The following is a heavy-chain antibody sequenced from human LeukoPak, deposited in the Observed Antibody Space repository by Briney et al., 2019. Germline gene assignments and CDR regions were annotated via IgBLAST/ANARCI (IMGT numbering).Heavy chain of an antibody. CDR3: ARGRGSSGWYYFDY. J-gene: IGHJ4*02. V-gene: IGHV4-34*01. Sequence: SETLSLTCAVYGGSFSGYYWSWIRQPPGKGLEWIGEINHSGSTNHNPSLKSRVTISVDTSKNQFSLKLSSVTAADTAVYYCARGRGSSGWYYFDYWGQGTLVTVSS. D-gene: IGHD6-19*01. CDR2: INHSGST. CDR1: GGSFSGYY.